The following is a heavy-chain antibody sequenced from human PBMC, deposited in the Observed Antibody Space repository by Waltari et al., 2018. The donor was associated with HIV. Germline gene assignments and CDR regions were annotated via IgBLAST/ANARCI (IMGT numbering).Heavy chain of an antibody. Sequence: EVQLLESGGGLVQPGGSLRLSCAASGFTFSSYAMSWVRQAPGKGLEWVSAMSGSGGSTYYADSVKGRFTISRDNSKNTLYLQMNSLRAEDTAVYYCAKDRDRFGEPPLSVSWGQGTLVTVSS. J-gene: IGHJ5*02. D-gene: IGHD3-10*01. V-gene: IGHV3-23*01. CDR2: MSGSGGST. CDR3: AKDRDRFGEPPLSVS. CDR1: GFTFSSYA.